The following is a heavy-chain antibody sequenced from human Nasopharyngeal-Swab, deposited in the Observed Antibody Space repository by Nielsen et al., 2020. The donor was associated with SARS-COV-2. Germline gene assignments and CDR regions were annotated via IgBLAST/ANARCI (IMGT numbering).Heavy chain of an antibody. CDR2: MNPNSGNT. V-gene: IGHV1-8*01. Sequence: ASVKVSCKASGYNFTTYDFNWVRQATGQGLEWMGWMNPNSGNTGYAQKFQGRVTMTRNTSIRTAYMELSSLRSEDTAVYYCARDGAAVAGTTSYYYYGMDVWGQGTTVTVSS. J-gene: IGHJ6*02. D-gene: IGHD6-19*01. CDR1: GYNFTTYD. CDR3: ARDGAAVAGTTSYYYYGMDV.